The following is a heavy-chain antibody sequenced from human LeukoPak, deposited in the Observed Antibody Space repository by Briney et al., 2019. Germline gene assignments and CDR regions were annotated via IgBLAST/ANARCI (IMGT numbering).Heavy chain of an antibody. Sequence: GASVKVSCKASGYTSTSYGISWVRQAPGQGLEWMGGIIPIFGTANYAQKFQGRVTITADESASTAYMELSSLRSEDTAVYYCARDRDTAMVFGYYYYYMDVWGKGTTVTVSS. V-gene: IGHV1-69*13. D-gene: IGHD5-18*01. CDR1: GYTSTSYG. CDR2: IIPIFGTA. J-gene: IGHJ6*03. CDR3: ARDRDTAMVFGYYYYYMDV.